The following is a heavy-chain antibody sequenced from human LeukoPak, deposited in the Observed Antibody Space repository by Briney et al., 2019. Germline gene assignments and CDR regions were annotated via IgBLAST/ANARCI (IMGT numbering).Heavy chain of an antibody. V-gene: IGHV1-24*01. J-gene: IGHJ4*02. CDR3: ATLRNYGDYVRPFRFDY. D-gene: IGHD4-17*01. CDR2: FYPEDGET. CDR1: GYTLTELS. Sequence: AASVKVSCKVSGYTLTELSMHWVRQAPGKGLEWMGGFYPEDGETIYAQKFQGRVTMTEDTSTDTAYMELSSLRSEDTAVYYCATLRNYGDYVRPFRFDYWGQGTLVTVSS.